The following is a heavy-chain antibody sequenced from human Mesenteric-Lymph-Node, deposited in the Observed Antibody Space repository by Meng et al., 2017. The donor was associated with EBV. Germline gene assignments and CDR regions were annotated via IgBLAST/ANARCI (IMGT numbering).Heavy chain of an antibody. J-gene: IGHJ4*02. Sequence: QVQLQQCGAGLLKPSETLSLTCAVYGASFSGYYWSWIRQPPGKGLEWIGEINHSGSTNYNPSLKSRVSVSLDTSKNQFSLKLSSVTAADTAVFYCARGRGSRLLFYSSFDSWGQGTLVTVSS. V-gene: IGHV4-34*01. CDR3: ARGRGSRLLFYSSFDS. CDR2: INHSGST. D-gene: IGHD2-15*01. CDR1: GASFSGYY.